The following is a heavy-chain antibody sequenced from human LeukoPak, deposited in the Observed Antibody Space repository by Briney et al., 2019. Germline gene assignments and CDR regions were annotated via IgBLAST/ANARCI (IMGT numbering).Heavy chain of an antibody. J-gene: IGHJ4*02. CDR1: GDSVSSNSAA. CDR3: ARTGGAAD. Sequence: SQTLSLTCAISGDSVSSNSAAWNWIRQSPSRGLKWLGRTYYRSKWNKNYAVSVKSRITINQDTSKNQFSLQLNSVTPEDTAVYYCARTGGAADWGQGTLVTVSS. CDR2: TYYRSKWNK. V-gene: IGHV6-1*01. D-gene: IGHD1-14*01.